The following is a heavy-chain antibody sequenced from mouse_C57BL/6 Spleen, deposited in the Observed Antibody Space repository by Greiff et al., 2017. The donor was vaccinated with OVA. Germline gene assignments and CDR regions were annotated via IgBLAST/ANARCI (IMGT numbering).Heavy chain of an antibody. CDR3: ARVYYRWGDY. V-gene: IGHV1-26*01. D-gene: IGHD2-12*01. Sequence: VQLKQSGPELVKPGASVKISCKASGYTFTDYYMNWVKQSHGKSLEWIGDINPNNGGTSYNQKFKGKATLTVDKSSSTAYMELRSLTSEDSAVYYCARVYYRWGDYWGQGTSVTVSS. CDR2: INPNNGGT. CDR1: GYTFTDYY. J-gene: IGHJ4*01.